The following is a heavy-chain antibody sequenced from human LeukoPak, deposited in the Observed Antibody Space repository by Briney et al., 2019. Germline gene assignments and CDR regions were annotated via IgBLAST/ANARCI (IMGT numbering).Heavy chain of an antibody. J-gene: IGHJ3*02. Sequence: GGSLRLSCAASGFTFSSYAMSWVRQAPGKGLEWVSVIYSGGSTYYADSVKGRFTISRDNSKNTLYLQMNSLRAEDTAVYYCAGAESSGYYRDAFDIWGQGTMVTVSS. D-gene: IGHD3-22*01. CDR1: GFTFSSYA. CDR2: IYSGGST. CDR3: AGAESSGYYRDAFDI. V-gene: IGHV3-53*01.